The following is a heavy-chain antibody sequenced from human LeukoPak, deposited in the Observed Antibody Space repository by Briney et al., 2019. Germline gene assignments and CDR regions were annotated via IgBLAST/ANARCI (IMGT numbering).Heavy chain of an antibody. Sequence: GGSLRLACAASGFTFSSYAMSWVRQAPGKGLEWVSAISGSGGSTYYADSVKGRFTISRDNSKNTLYLQMNGLRAEDTAVYYCANLPTYYYDSSGYYSDYWGQGTLVTVSS. J-gene: IGHJ4*02. V-gene: IGHV3-23*01. D-gene: IGHD3-22*01. CDR3: ANLPTYYYDSSGYYSDY. CDR1: GFTFSSYA. CDR2: ISGSGGST.